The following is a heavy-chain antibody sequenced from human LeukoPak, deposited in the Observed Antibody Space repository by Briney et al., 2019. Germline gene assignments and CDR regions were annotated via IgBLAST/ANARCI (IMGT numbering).Heavy chain of an antibody. CDR1: GGSIISDSYY. J-gene: IGHJ4*02. CDR3: ARHRPVAGHDYVDY. V-gene: IGHV4-39*01. CDR2: IYYSGST. D-gene: IGHD6-19*01. Sequence: SETLSLTCAVSGGSIISDSYYWGWIRQPPGKGLEWIANIYYSGSTYYNPSLKSRVTMSVDTSKNQFSLKLSSVTAADTAVYYCARHRPVAGHDYVDYWGQGTLVTVSS.